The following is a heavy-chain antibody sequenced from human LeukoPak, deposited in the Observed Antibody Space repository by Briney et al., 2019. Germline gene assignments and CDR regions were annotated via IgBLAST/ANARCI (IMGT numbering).Heavy chain of an antibody. Sequence: GASVKVSCKASGYTFTGYYMHWVRQAPGQGLEWMGRINPNSGGTNYAQKFQGRVTMTRDTSISTAYMELSRLRSDDTAVYYCARWRGYSGYDYFVPSWYLDLWGRGHLVTVPS. CDR1: GYTFTGYY. J-gene: IGHJ2*01. V-gene: IGHV1-2*06. CDR2: INPNSGGT. D-gene: IGHD5-12*01. CDR3: ARWRGYSGYDYFVPSWYLDL.